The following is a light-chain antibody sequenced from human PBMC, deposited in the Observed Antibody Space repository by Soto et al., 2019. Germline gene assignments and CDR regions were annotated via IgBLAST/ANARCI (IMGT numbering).Light chain of an antibody. CDR1: QSVSSSY. J-gene: IGKJ1*01. V-gene: IGKV3-20*01. CDR2: DTS. Sequence: ILLTPSRCRLYFSPGESATLSRRASQSVSSSYLAWYQQTPGQAPRLLVYDTSYRATGVPDRFSGSGSGTDFTLTISRLEPEDSAVYYCQQYDRLTWKFGQGSK. CDR3: QQYDRLTWK.